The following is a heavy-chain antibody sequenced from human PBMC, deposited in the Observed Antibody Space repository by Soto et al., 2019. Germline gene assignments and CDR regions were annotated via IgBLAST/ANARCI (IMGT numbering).Heavy chain of an antibody. CDR1: GGACNNYA. D-gene: IGHD1-20*01. CDR2: IIPLHNTS. Sequence: QVQLLQSGAEVKKPGSSVKVSCKVSGGACNNYALNWVRHGPGQGLEWLGGIIPLHNTSNYSLKFLGRVTVTADISSTTVYMELNSLTSDDTATYYCASWSNWNPLYYDGLDVWGQGTTVTVSS. CDR3: ASWSNWNPLYYDGLDV. V-gene: IGHV1-69*06. J-gene: IGHJ6*02.